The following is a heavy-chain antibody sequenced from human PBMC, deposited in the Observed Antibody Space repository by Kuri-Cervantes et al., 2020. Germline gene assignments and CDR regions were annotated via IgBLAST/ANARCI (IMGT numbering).Heavy chain of an antibody. CDR2: IKQDGSEQ. Sequence: GGSLRLSCAASGFTFDDYAMHWVRQAPGKGLEWVANIKQDGSEQNYVDSVKGRFTISRDNAKNSLYLEMSSLRGDDTAVYYCGRGGGYPSFWGQGTLVTVSS. V-gene: IGHV3-7*01. CDR1: GFTFDDYA. D-gene: IGHD6-25*01. CDR3: GRGGGYPSF. J-gene: IGHJ4*02.